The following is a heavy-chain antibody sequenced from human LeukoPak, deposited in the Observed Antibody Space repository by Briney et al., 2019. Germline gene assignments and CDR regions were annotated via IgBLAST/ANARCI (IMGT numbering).Heavy chain of an antibody. CDR2: IRSKANSYAT. CDR1: GFTFSGSA. V-gene: IGHV3-73*01. Sequence: GGSLRLSRAASGFTFSGSAMHWVRQASGKGLEWVGRIRSKANSYATAYAASVKGRFTISRDGSKNTAYLQMNSLKTEDTAVYYCTSRIFGVVIPSFLYYMDVWGKGTTVTVSS. J-gene: IGHJ6*03. D-gene: IGHD3-3*01. CDR3: TSRIFGVVIPSFLYYMDV.